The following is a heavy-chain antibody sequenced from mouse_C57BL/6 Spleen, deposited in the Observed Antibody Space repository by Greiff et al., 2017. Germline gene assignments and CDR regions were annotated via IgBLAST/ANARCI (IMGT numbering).Heavy chain of an antibody. CDR1: GYTFTSYN. J-gene: IGHJ4*01. CDR3: ARWTDYDYDRYAMDY. CDR2: IYPGNGDT. Sequence: LQQSGAELVRPGASVKMSCKASGYTFTSYNMHWVKQTPRQGLEWIGAIYPGNGDTSYNQKFKGKATLTVDKSSSTAYMQLSSLTSEDSAVYFCARWTDYDYDRYAMDYWGQGTSVTVSS. D-gene: IGHD2-4*01. V-gene: IGHV1-12*01.